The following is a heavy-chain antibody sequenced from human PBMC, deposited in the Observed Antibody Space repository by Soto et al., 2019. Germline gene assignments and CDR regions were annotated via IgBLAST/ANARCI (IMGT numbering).Heavy chain of an antibody. Sequence: GGSLRLACAASGFTFSSYWMSWVRQAPGKGLEWVANIKQDGSEKYYVDSVKGRFTISRDNAKNSLYLQMNSLRAEDTAVYYCARDNEVVAATRYHYGMAVWGQGTTVTVSS. CDR3: ARDNEVVAATRYHYGMAV. CDR1: GFTFSSYW. CDR2: IKQDGSEK. V-gene: IGHV3-7*04. J-gene: IGHJ6*02. D-gene: IGHD2-15*01.